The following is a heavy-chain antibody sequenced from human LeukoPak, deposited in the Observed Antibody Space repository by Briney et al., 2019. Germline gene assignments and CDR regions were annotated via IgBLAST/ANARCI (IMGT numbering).Heavy chain of an antibody. V-gene: IGHV3-21*01. D-gene: IGHD2-15*01. J-gene: IGHJ5*02. CDR2: VSSSCSSL. Sequence: GGSLRLSCAASGFTFSTYTMSWVRHAPGKGLEWVSSVSSSCSSLYYADSLRGRFTISRDNAKNSLYLQVNSLRVEDTAVYYCARAFGRCSGGSCYSNSWFDPWGQGTLVTVSS. CDR3: ARAFGRCSGGSCYSNSWFDP. CDR1: GFTFSTYT.